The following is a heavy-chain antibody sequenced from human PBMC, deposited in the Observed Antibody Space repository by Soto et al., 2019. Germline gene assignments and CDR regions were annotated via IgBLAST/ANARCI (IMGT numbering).Heavy chain of an antibody. CDR2: IWYDGSNK. J-gene: IGHJ6*02. CDR3: ARGGDPHYDILTGYEADYYYYGMDV. CDR1: GFTFSSYG. D-gene: IGHD3-9*01. V-gene: IGHV3-33*01. Sequence: PGGSLRLSCAASGFTFSSYGMHWVRQAPGKGLEWVAVIWYDGSNKYYADSVKGRFTISRDNSKNTLYLQMNSLRAEDTAVYYCARGGDPHYDILTGYEADYYYYGMDVWGQGTTVTVSS.